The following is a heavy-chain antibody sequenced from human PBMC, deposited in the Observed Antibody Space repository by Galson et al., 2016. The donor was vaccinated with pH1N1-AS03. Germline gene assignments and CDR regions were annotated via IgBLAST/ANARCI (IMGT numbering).Heavy chain of an antibody. V-gene: IGHV1-2*02. CDR2: INPDSGGT. J-gene: IGHJ3*01. CDR1: GYAFTDYS. D-gene: IGHD6-13*01. Sequence: SVKVSCKASGYAFTDYSMHLLRQAPGQGLEWMAWINPDSGGTDYAQKFQGRVTMTRDATISTTYMELSSLRSDDTAVYYCVRGSPHSSSTNYAFEFWGRGTMVTVSS. CDR3: VRGSPHSSSTNYAFEF.